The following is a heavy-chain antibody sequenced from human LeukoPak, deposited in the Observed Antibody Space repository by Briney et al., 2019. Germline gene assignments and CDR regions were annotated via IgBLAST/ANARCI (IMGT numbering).Heavy chain of an antibody. D-gene: IGHD1-1*01. J-gene: IGHJ4*02. V-gene: IGHV3-53*01. CDR3: ARDRVNWNDVGGLFDY. CDR1: GFTVSSNY. CDR2: IYSGGST. Sequence: PGGSLRLSCAASGFTVSSNYMSWVRQAPGKGLEWVSLIYSGGSTSDADSVKGRFTFSRDNSKNTLYLQMNSLRAEDTAVYYCARDRVNWNDVGGLFDYWGQGTLVTVSS.